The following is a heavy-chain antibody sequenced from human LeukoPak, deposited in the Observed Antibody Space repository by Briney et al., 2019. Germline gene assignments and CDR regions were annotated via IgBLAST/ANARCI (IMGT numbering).Heavy chain of an antibody. CDR2: ISSTSSAT. D-gene: IGHD3-10*01. J-gene: IGHJ4*02. V-gene: IGHV3-48*01. Sequence: GGSLRLSCAASGFTFSSYSMNWVRQAPGKGLEWVSYISSTSSATYYADSVQGRFSISRDNAKNSLYLQMNSLRAEDTAVYYCAREWFGEWTFGGQGTLVTVPS. CDR3: AREWFGEWTF. CDR1: GFTFSSYS.